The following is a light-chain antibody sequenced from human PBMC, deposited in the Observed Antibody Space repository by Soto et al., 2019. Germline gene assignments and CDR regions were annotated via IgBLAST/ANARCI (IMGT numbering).Light chain of an antibody. CDR3: QQYNNWPWT. J-gene: IGKJ1*01. CDR2: GAS. V-gene: IGKV3-15*01. CDR1: QSVSSN. Sequence: EIVMTQSPATLSVSPGERATLSCRASQSVSSNLAWYQQKPGQAPRLLIYGASTRATGIPARFSGSGSGTAFTLTISSLQSEDFAVYYCQQYNNWPWTFGQGTK.